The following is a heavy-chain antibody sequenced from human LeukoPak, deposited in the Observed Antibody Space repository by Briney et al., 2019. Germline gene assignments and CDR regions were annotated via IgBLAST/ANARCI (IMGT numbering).Heavy chain of an antibody. CDR2: RSESGDSI. V-gene: IGHV3-48*03. J-gene: IGHJ6*03. Sequence: GGALRLSCVGSGFIFSSHCMNWFRQAPGKGLVGIADRSESGDSIFYADSMNGRFIISRDNAKKSVFLQMNTLRVDETAVYYCARGEPSGWHWGTMDVGGKGTTVIVSS. CDR1: GFIFSSHC. D-gene: IGHD6-19*01. CDR3: ARGEPSGWHWGTMDV.